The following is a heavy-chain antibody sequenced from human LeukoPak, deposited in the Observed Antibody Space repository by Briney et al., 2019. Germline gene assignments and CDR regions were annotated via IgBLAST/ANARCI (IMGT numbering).Heavy chain of an antibody. CDR3: ARGVSGYCSSTSCSRGFDP. V-gene: IGHV3-30*03. D-gene: IGHD2-2*01. CDR1: GFTFSSYG. Sequence: GRSLRLSCAASGFTFSSYGMHWVRQAPGKGLEWVAVISYDGSNKYYADSVKGRFTISRDNSKNTLYLQMNSLRAEDTAVYYCARGVSGYCSSTSCSRGFDPWGQGTLVTVSS. J-gene: IGHJ5*02. CDR2: ISYDGSNK.